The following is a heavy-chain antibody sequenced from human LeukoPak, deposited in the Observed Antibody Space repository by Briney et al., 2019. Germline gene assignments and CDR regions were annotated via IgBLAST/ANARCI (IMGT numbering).Heavy chain of an antibody. CDR3: ARFSSHCSTASCYLTY. Sequence: SETLSLTCTVSGDSLSSHYWSWIRQPPGKGLELIGHIYYTGTTYYNPSLNSRVAISLATSRNQFSLRLTSVTAADTAVYYCARFSSHCSTASCYLTYWGQGTLVTVSS. V-gene: IGHV4-59*11. J-gene: IGHJ4*02. CDR1: GDSLSSHY. CDR2: IYYTGTT. D-gene: IGHD2-2*01.